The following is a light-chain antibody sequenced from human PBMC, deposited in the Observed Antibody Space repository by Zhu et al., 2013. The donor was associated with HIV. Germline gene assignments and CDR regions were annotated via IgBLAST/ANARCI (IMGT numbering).Light chain of an antibody. CDR2: GNS. V-gene: IGLV1-40*01. J-gene: IGLJ2*01. Sequence: QSVLTQPPSVSGAPGQRVTISCTGSSSNIGAGYDVHWYQQLPGTAPKLLIYGNSNRPSGVPDRFSGSRSGTSASLAISGLRPEDEAEYYCAAWDDTLTVFGGGTKLTVL. CDR3: AAWDDTLTV. CDR1: SSNIGAGYD.